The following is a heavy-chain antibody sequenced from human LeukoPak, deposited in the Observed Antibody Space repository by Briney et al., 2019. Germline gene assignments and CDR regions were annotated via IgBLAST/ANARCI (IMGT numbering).Heavy chain of an antibody. V-gene: IGHV4-39*07. Sequence: SETLSLTCTVSGGSISSGSYYWSWIRQPAGKGLEWIGSIYYSGSTYYNPSLKSRVTISVDRSKNQFSLKLSSVTAADTAVYYCASLRFLEWLFVYYFDYWGQGTLVTVSS. J-gene: IGHJ4*02. CDR3: ASLRFLEWLFVYYFDY. D-gene: IGHD3-3*01. CDR2: IYYSGST. CDR1: GGSISSGSYY.